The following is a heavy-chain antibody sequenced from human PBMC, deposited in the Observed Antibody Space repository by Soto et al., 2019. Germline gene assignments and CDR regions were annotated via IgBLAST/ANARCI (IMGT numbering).Heavy chain of an antibody. CDR2: IYYSGST. CDR1: GASISSGGYY. J-gene: IGHJ4*02. Sequence: SETLSLTCTVSGASISSGGYYWNWIRQHPGTGLEWIGYIYYSGSTSHNPSLRSRVSISVDTSKNQFSLNLSSVTAADTAVYFCAREDPCTDNICTRTFDNWGQGTLVTVSS. D-gene: IGHD2-8*02. CDR3: AREDPCTDNICTRTFDN. V-gene: IGHV4-31*03.